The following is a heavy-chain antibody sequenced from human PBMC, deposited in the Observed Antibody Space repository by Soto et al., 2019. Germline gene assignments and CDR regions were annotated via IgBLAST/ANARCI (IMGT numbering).Heavy chain of an antibody. CDR2: IKQDGSEK. V-gene: IGHV3-7*05. D-gene: IGHD6-25*01. CDR3: AREADYYYYGMDV. Sequence: PGGSLRLSCAASGFTFSSYWMSWVRQAPGKGLEWVANIKQDGSEKYYVDSVKGRFTISRDNAKNSLYLQMNSLRAEDTAVYYCAREADYYYYGMDVWGQGTTVTV. CDR1: GFTFSSYW. J-gene: IGHJ6*02.